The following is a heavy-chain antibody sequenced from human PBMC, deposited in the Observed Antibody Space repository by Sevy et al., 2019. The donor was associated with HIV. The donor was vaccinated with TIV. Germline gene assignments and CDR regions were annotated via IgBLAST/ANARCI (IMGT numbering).Heavy chain of an antibody. CDR1: GDSVSSNNAA. Sequence: SETLSLTCAISGDSVSSNNAAWNWNRPSPSRGLEWLGKTYYRSKWYNDYAGSVKSRITINPDTSKNQFSLQLNSVTPEDTAVYYCARADTNYFDYWGQGTLVTVSS. V-gene: IGHV6-1*01. CDR3: ARADTNYFDY. CDR2: TYYRSKWYN. D-gene: IGHD3-3*01. J-gene: IGHJ4*02.